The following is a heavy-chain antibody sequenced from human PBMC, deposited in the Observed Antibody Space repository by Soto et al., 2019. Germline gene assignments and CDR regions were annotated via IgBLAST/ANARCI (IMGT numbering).Heavy chain of an antibody. CDR2: LSDNVGTT. J-gene: IGHJ4*02. CDR3: AKHFIGGRLQSPFDL. Sequence: EVQLVESGGGLVQPGGSLRLSCAVSGVPFGTFTLNWVRQAPGKGLEWVSGLSDNVGTTHYAYSVKGRFTISRDKSKKTLYLQKNNLRAEDTAVYYCAKHFIGGRLQSPFDLWGQGTLVTVSS. CDR1: GVPFGTFT. D-gene: IGHD1-1*01. V-gene: IGHV3-23*04.